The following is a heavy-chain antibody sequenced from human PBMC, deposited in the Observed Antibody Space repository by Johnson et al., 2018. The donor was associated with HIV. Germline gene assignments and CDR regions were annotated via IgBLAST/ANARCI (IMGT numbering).Heavy chain of an antibody. D-gene: IGHD3-10*01. Sequence: QVQLVESGGGVVQPGGSLRLSCAASDSMFSSYGIHWVRQAPGKGLEWVAIISYDGYKTYYGHSVKGRLTISRDNSRNTMYLQMNSLRAEDTAVYYCATDIRRWFRELDAFHIWGQGTMVRVSS. CDR3: ATDIRRWFRELDAFHI. CDR2: ISYDGYKT. CDR1: DSMFSSYG. V-gene: IGHV3-30*03. J-gene: IGHJ3*02.